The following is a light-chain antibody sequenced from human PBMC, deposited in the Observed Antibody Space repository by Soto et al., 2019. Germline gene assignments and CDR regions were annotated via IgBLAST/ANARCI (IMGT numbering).Light chain of an antibody. CDR2: GAS. CDR3: QQYGSALLFT. CDR1: QSVSSSY. V-gene: IGKV3-20*01. Sequence: EIVLTQSPGTLSLSPGERATLSCRASQSVSSSYLAWYQQKTGQAPRLLIYGASIRATAIPDRFSGSGSGTNYTLTISRLEPEDFAVYYCQQYGSALLFTFGPGTKVDIK. J-gene: IGKJ3*01.